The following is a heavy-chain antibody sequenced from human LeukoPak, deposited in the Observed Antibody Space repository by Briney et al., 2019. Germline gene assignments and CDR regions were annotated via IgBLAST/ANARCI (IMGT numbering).Heavy chain of an antibody. CDR3: ARSFYNTGGWFDP. CDR1: GYSISNRYY. J-gene: IGHJ5*02. V-gene: IGHV4-38-2*02. CDR2: IYHSGST. D-gene: IGHD5-24*01. Sequence: SETLSLTCTVSGYSISNRYYWGWIRQPPGKGLEWIGSIYHSGSTDYNASLKSRVTISVDASKNQFSLKLSSVTDADTAMYYCARSFYNTGGWFDPWGQGTLVTVSS.